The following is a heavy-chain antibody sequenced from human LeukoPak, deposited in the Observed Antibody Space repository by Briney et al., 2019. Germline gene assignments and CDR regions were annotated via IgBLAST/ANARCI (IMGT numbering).Heavy chain of an antibody. CDR2: ISGSGGST. J-gene: IGHJ4*02. CDR1: GFTFNSYA. CDR3: AKRDTIGGYQGGGSFDH. Sequence: GGSLRLLCAASGFTFNSYAASWVRQAPGKGLEWVSAISGSGGSTYYADSVKGRFTISRDNSKNTLYLQINSLRAEDTAVYYCAKRDTIGGYQGGGSFDHWGQGTLVTVSS. D-gene: IGHD6-19*01. V-gene: IGHV3-23*01.